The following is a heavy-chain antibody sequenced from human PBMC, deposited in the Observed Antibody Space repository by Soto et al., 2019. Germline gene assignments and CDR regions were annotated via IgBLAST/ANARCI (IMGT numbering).Heavy chain of an antibody. V-gene: IGHV3-30*18. CDR1: GFTFSSYG. J-gene: IGHJ6*02. Sequence: GGSLRLSCAASGFTFSSYGMHWVRQAPGKGLEWVAVISYDGSNKYYADSVRGRFTISRDNSKTTLYLQMNSLRAENTAVYYCANDGAPKLFLLGNDYSCGVEVGGQGTTLTV. CDR3: ANDGAPKLFLLGNDYSCGVEV. CDR2: ISYDGSNK. D-gene: IGHD1-1*01.